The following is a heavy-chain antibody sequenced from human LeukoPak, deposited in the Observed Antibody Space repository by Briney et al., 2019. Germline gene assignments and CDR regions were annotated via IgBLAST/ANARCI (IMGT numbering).Heavy chain of an antibody. D-gene: IGHD5-24*01. J-gene: IGHJ4*02. Sequence: SVKVSCKASGGTFSSYAISWVRQAPGQGLEWMGGIIPIFGTANYAQKFQGRVTITADESASTAYMELSSLTSEDTAVYYCARGRWSATTATYYLDFWGQGTLVTVSS. V-gene: IGHV1-69*13. CDR1: GGTFSSYA. CDR2: IIPIFGTA. CDR3: ARGRWSATTATYYLDF.